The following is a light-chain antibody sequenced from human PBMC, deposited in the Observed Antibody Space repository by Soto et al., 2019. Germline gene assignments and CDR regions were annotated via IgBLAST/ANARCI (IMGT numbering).Light chain of an antibody. CDR2: KVS. Sequence: DVVMTQSPLSLPVTLGQPASISCRSSQSLAYSDGNTYLNWFQQRPGQSPRRLIYKVSNRDSGVPDRFSGSGSGTDFTLKISRVEADDVGVYSCMQGTHWPPYTFGQGTKLEIK. V-gene: IGKV2-30*01. CDR1: QSLAYSDGNTY. J-gene: IGKJ2*01. CDR3: MQGTHWPPYT.